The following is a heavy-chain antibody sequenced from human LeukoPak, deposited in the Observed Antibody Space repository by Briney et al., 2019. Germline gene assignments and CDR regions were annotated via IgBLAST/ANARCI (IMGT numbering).Heavy chain of an antibody. Sequence: SETLSLTCVVSAYSISSAYYWGWIRQPPGKGLEWTGSIHHSGSTYYNPSLKSRVTISVDTSKNHFSLKLSAVTAADTAVYYCARDRLGTYCSSTNCYYYGMDVWGKGTTVTVSS. V-gene: IGHV4-38-2*02. J-gene: IGHJ6*04. CDR1: AYSISSAYY. CDR3: ARDRLGTYCSSTNCYYYGMDV. D-gene: IGHD2-2*01. CDR2: IHHSGST.